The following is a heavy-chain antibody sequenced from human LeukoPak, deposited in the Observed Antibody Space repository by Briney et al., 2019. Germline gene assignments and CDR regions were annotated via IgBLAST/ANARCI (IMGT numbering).Heavy chain of an antibody. Sequence: ASVKVSFKASGYTFTNFYIHWVRQAPGQGLEWMGMINPNDGSTSYAQRVRGRVTMTRDTSTSTFYMELSTLRYEDTAIYYCARGSYYYMDVWGKGTTVTISS. CDR1: GYTFTNFY. CDR2: INPNDGST. V-gene: IGHV1-46*04. J-gene: IGHJ6*03. CDR3: ARGSYYYMDV.